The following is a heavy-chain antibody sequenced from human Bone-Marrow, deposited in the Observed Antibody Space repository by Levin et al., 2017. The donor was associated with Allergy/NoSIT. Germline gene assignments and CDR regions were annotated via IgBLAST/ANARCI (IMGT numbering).Heavy chain of an antibody. CDR2: ISSDGGTA. V-gene: IGHV3-23*01. CDR1: GITFSTYA. Sequence: PGGSLRLSCEVSGITFSTYAMTWVRQAPGKGLEWVSTISSDGGTAYYADSVKGRFTISRDNSRNTLYVQLNSLGADATAVYYCAGHSTHFDSSGYVYDDYWGQGTLVTVSS. CDR3: AGHSTHFDSSGYVYDDY. D-gene: IGHD5/OR15-5a*01. J-gene: IGHJ4*02.